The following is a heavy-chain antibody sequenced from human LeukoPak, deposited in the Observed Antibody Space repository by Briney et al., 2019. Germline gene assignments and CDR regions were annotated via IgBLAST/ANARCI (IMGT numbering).Heavy chain of an antibody. CDR1: GGSISSSNW. D-gene: IGHD6-19*01. Sequence: SETLSLTCAVSGGSISSSNWWSWVRQPPGKGLEWIGEIYHSGSTNYNPSLKSRVTISVDKSKSQFSLKLSSVTAADTAVYYCARSGEQWLVQTDYWGQGTLVTVSS. CDR3: ARSGEQWLVQTDY. V-gene: IGHV4-4*02. CDR2: IYHSGST. J-gene: IGHJ4*02.